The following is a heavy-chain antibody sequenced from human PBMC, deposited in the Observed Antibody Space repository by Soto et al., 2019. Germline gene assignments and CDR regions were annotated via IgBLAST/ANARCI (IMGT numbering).Heavy chain of an antibody. CDR2: TYYSGST. CDR3: DRGSGGVVAAFDY. J-gene: IGHJ4*02. Sequence: SETLSLTCTVSGGSISSGDYYWSWIRQPPGKGLEWIGYTYYSGSTYYNPSLKSRVTISVDTSKNQFSLKLSSVTAADTAVYYCDRGSGGVVAAFDYWGQGTLVTVSS. V-gene: IGHV4-30-4*01. CDR1: GGSISSGDYY. D-gene: IGHD2-15*01.